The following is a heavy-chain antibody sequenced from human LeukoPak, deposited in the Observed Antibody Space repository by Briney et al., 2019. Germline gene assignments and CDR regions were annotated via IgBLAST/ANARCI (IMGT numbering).Heavy chain of an antibody. CDR3: ARVYVTVVRGRWFDP. CDR2: IDHSGST. D-gene: IGHD3-10*01. V-gene: IGHV4-34*01. J-gene: IGHJ5*02. Sequence: SETLSLTCAVYGGSLSGYSWTWIHQPPGKGLEWIGEIDHSGSTNYNASLTSRVIISADTSQNQFSLKLTSVTVADTAVYYCARVYVTVVRGRWFDPWGQGTLVTVSS. CDR1: GGSLSGYS.